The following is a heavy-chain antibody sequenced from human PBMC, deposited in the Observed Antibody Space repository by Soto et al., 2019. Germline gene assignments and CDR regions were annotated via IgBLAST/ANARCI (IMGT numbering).Heavy chain of an antibody. CDR1: GYTFTSYG. CDR2: ISAYNGNT. J-gene: IGHJ6*04. V-gene: IGHV1-18*01. Sequence: GASVKVSCKASGYTFTSYGISWVRQAPGQGLEWMGWISAYNGNTNYAQKLQGRVTMTTDTSTSTAYMELRSLRSDDTAVYYCARGRYGPYPFYGMDVWGKGTTVTVSS. CDR3: ARGRYGPYPFYGMDV. D-gene: IGHD5-18*01.